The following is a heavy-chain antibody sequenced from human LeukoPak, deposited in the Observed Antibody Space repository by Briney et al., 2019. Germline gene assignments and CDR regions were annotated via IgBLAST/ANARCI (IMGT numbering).Heavy chain of an antibody. V-gene: IGHV4-34*01. D-gene: IGHD6-19*01. CDR1: GGSFSGYY. Sequence: SETLSLTCAVSGGSFSGYYWSWIRQSPGKGLEWIGEINHSGSTNYNPSLKSRVTISVDTSKNQFSLKLSSVTAADTAVYYCARKLYSSGWYSDYWGQGTLVTVSS. CDR3: ARKLYSSGWYSDY. J-gene: IGHJ4*02. CDR2: INHSGST.